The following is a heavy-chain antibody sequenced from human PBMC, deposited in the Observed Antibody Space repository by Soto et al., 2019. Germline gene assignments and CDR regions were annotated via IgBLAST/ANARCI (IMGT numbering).Heavy chain of an antibody. CDR2: INAGNGNT. J-gene: IGHJ4*02. CDR3: ARGYCSGGSCYSDY. Sequence: GASLKVSCKASGYTFTSYAMHWVRQAPGQRLEWMGWINAGNGNTKYSQKFQGRVTITRDTSASTAYMELSSLRSEDTAVYYCARGYCSGGSCYSDYWGQGTLVTVSS. CDR1: GYTFTSYA. D-gene: IGHD2-15*01. V-gene: IGHV1-3*01.